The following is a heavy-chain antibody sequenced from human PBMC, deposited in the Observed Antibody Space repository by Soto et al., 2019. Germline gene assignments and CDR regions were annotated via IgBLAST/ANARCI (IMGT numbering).Heavy chain of an antibody. D-gene: IGHD6-13*01. CDR2: TYYRSKWYN. Sequence: LSLTCAISGDSVSSNSASLNWIRQSPSRGLEWLGRTYYRSKWYNDYAVSVKSRITINPDTSKNQFSLQLNSVTPEDTAVYYCARNMRWGIAAAGNYGMDVWGQGTTVTVSS. J-gene: IGHJ6*02. CDR1: GDSVSSNSAS. V-gene: IGHV6-1*01. CDR3: ARNMRWGIAAAGNYGMDV.